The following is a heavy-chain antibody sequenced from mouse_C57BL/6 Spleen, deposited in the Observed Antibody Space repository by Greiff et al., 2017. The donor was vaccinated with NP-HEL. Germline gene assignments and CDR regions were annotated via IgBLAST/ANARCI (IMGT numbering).Heavy chain of an antibody. Sequence: EVHLVESGGDLVKTGGSLKLSCAASGFTFSSYGMSWVRQTPDKRLEWVATISSGGSYTYYPDSVKGRFTISRDNAKNTLYLQMSSLKSEDTAMYYCARQPPAYWGQGTLVTVSA. J-gene: IGHJ3*01. CDR3: ARQPPAY. CDR2: ISSGGSYT. CDR1: GFTFSSYG. V-gene: IGHV5-6*01.